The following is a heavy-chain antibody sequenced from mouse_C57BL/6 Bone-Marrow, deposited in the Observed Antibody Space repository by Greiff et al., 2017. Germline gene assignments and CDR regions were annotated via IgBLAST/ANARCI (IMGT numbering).Heavy chain of an antibody. D-gene: IGHD2-4*01. CDR1: GYTFTSYW. V-gene: IGHV1-52*01. J-gene: IGHJ3*01. CDR2: IDPSDSET. Sequence: VQLQQPGAELVRPGSSVKLSCKASGYTFTSYWMHWVKQRPIQGLEWIGNIDPSDSETHYNQKFKDKATLTVDKSSSTAYMQLSSLTSEDAAVYYCARSDSRGFAYWGQGTLVTVSA. CDR3: ARSDSRGFAY.